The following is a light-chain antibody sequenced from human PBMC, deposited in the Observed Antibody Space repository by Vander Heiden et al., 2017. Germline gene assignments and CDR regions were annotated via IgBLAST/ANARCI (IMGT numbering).Light chain of an antibody. CDR1: QSVLYSSNNKNY. J-gene: IGKJ3*01. Sequence: DIVMTQSPDSLAVSLGERATINCKSSQSVLYSSNNKNYLAWYQQKPGQPTKLLIYWASTRDFTLTISSLQAEDVAVYYCQQYYSTPLTFGPGTKVDIK. CDR3: QQYYSTPLT. CDR2: WAS. V-gene: IGKV4-1*01.